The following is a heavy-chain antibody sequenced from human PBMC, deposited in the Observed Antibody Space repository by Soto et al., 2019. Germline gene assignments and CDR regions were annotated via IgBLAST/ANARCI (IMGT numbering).Heavy chain of an antibody. D-gene: IGHD5-12*01. J-gene: IGHJ5*02. CDR2: IYHSEST. Sequence: QLQLQESGSGLVKPSQTLSLTCAVSGGSISSGGYSWSWIRQPPGKGLEWIGYIYHSESTYYNPSLKSRVTISVDWSKNQISLKLSSVTAADTAVYYCARAQMATTYNWFDPWGQGTLVTVSS. V-gene: IGHV4-30-2*01. CDR3: ARAQMATTYNWFDP. CDR1: GGSISSGGYS.